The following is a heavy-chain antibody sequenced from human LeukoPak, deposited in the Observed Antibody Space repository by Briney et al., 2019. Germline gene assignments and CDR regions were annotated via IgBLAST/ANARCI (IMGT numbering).Heavy chain of an antibody. CDR3: ARTTRENIVVVTAIREYYYYYYMDV. V-gene: IGHV4-61*02. J-gene: IGHJ6*03. CDR2: IYTSGST. CDR1: GGSISSGSYY. Sequence: SETLSLTCTVSGGSISSGSYYWSWIRQPAGKGLEWIGRIYTSGSTNYNPSLKSRVTISVDTSKNQFSLKLSSVTAADTAVYYCARTTRENIVVVTAIREYYYYYYMDVWGKGTTVTISS. D-gene: IGHD2-21*02.